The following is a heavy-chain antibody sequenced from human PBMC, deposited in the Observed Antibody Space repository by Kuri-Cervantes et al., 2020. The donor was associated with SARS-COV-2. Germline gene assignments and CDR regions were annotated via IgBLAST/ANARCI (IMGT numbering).Heavy chain of an antibody. J-gene: IGHJ4*02. CDR2: ISGSGDGT. CDR1: GFTFSKAW. CDR3: VRDGDHWNFDY. D-gene: IGHD1-1*01. Sequence: GGSLRLSCAASGFTFSKAWMNWVRQAPGKGLEWVSGISGSGDGTYYADSVKGRFTVSRDNSKNTLYLQMNSLRAEDTAVYYCVRDGDHWNFDYWGQGTLVTVSS. V-gene: IGHV3-23*01.